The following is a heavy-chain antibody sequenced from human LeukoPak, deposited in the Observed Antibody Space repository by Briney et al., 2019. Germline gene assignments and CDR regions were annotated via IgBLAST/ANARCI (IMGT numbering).Heavy chain of an antibody. CDR1: GFSFSTYW. D-gene: IGHD3-22*01. CDR3: ARDYYGSSGYYPHDY. CDR2: IEPNGSDK. Sequence: PGGSLRLSCAASGFSFSTYWMTWVRQAPGQGLEWVANIEPNGSDKYYVDSVKGRFTISRDNAKNSLYLQMNSLRVEDTAVYYCARDYYGSSGYYPHDYWGQGSLVTVSS. J-gene: IGHJ4*02. V-gene: IGHV3-7*01.